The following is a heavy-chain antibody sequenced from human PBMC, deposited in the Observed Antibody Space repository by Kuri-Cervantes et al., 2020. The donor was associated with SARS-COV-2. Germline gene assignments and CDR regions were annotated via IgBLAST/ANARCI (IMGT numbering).Heavy chain of an antibody. CDR2: VRSKRFGGAP. CDR3: ARRSLLDY. V-gene: IGHV3-71*01. CDR1: GFTFSNAW. Sequence: GESLKISCAASGFTFSNAWMRWVRQAPGKGLEWVGVVRSKRFGGAPEYAAAVKGRFFISRDESDSIAYLQMNSLRAEDTAVYYCARRSLLDYWCQGTLVTVSS. J-gene: IGHJ4*02.